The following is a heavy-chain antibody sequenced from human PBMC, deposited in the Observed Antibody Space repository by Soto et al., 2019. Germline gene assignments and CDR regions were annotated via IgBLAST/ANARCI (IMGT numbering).Heavy chain of an antibody. J-gene: IGHJ5*02. D-gene: IGHD6-13*01. V-gene: IGHV3-48*03. Sequence: PGGSLRLSCAASGFTFSSYEMNWVRQAPGKGLEWVSYISSSGSTIYYADSVKGRFTISRDNAKNSLYLQMNSLRAEDTAVYYCARKSGQQLSNPIYWFDPWGQGTLVTVSS. CDR1: GFTFSSYE. CDR3: ARKSGQQLSNPIYWFDP. CDR2: ISSSGSTI.